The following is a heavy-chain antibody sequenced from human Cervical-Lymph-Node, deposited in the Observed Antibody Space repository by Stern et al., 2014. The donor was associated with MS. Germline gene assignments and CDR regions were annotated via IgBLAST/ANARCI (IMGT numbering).Heavy chain of an antibody. CDR1: GYSFNNQW. CDR2: IYPDDSDT. D-gene: IGHD3-22*01. V-gene: IGHV5-51*01. Sequence: VQIVQSGAEVKKTGESLKISCQASGYSFNNQWIAWVRQTPGEGLEWMGIIYPDDSDTRYWPSFQGQVTISADKSSSVAYLQWRRLKTSDTAIYFCAIRRSGFYYFDSWGQGTLVTVSS. J-gene: IGHJ4*02. CDR3: AIRRSGFYYFDS.